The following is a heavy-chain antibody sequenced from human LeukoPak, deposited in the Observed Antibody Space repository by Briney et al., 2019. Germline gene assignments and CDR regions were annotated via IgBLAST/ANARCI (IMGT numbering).Heavy chain of an antibody. CDR2: INHSRST. CDR3: ARGPQVAAGNYYYYYMDV. D-gene: IGHD6-13*01. V-gene: IGHV4-34*01. J-gene: IGHJ6*03. CDR1: GGSFSGYY. Sequence: SETLSLICAVYGGSFSGYYWSWIRQPPGKGLEWIGEINHSRSTNYNPSLKSRVTISVDTSKNQFSLKLSSVTAADTAVYYCARGPQVAAGNYYYYYMDVWGKGTTVTVSS.